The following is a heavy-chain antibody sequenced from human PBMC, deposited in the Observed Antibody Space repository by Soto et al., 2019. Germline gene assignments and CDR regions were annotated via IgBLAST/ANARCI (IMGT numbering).Heavy chain of an antibody. Sequence: QVQLVQSGTELKKPGASVKVSCKASGYIFTGFGVSWVRQAPGQGLEYMGWISAYTGNTNYAQKVQGRVTITTDTSTSTAYLELRGLRSDDTALYFCARVALAGTSPPTIGFDFLGQGTLVTVSS. V-gene: IGHV1-18*01. J-gene: IGHJ4*02. CDR3: ARVALAGTSPPTIGFDF. CDR2: ISAYTGNT. CDR1: GYIFTGFG. D-gene: IGHD6-19*01.